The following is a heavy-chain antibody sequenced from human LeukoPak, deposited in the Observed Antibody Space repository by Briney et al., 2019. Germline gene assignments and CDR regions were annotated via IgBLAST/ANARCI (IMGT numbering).Heavy chain of an antibody. CDR2: ISSSSSTI. CDR1: GFTFSSYS. V-gene: IGHV3-48*04. D-gene: IGHD2-8*01. CDR3: ARRLYLNWFDP. J-gene: IGHJ5*02. Sequence: QPGGSLRLSCAASGFTFSSYSMNWVRRAPGKGLEWVSYISSSSSTIYYADSVKGRFTISRDNAKNSLYLQMNSLRAEDTAVYYCARRLYLNWFDPWGQGTLVTVSS.